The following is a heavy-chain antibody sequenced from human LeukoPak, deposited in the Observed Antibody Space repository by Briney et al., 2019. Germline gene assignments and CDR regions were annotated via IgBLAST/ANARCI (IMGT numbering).Heavy chain of an antibody. CDR2: ISYDGSNK. J-gene: IGHJ3*02. CDR1: GFTFSSYA. CDR3: ARGNCTSTSCYIVDAFDI. V-gene: IGHV3-30-3*01. Sequence: GGSLRLSCAASGFTFSSYAMHWVRQAPGKGLEWVAVISYDGSNKYYADSVKGRFTISRDNAKNSLSLQMNSLRVEDTAVYYCARGNCTSTSCYIVDAFDIWGQGTMVTVSS. D-gene: IGHD2-2*02.